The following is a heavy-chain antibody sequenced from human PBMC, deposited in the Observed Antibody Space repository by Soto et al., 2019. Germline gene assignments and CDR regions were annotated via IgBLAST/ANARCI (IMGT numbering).Heavy chain of an antibody. CDR2: IYYSGST. J-gene: IGHJ4*02. CDR1: GGSISSSSYY. D-gene: IGHD4-17*01. Sequence: SETLSLTCTVSGGSISSSSYYLGWIRPPPGKGLEWIGSIYYSGSTYYNPSLKSRVTISVDTSKNQFSLKLSSVTAADTAVYYCARHFYHVIYGDYLEIGYYFDYWGQGTLVTVSS. CDR3: ARHFYHVIYGDYLEIGYYFDY. V-gene: IGHV4-39*01.